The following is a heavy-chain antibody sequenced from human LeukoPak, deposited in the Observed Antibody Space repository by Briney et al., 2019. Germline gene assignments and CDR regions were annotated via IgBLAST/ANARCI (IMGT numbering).Heavy chain of an antibody. CDR1: GFTVSSNY. V-gene: IGHV3-53*01. Sequence: PGGSLRLSCAASGFTVSSNYMSWVRQAPGKGLEWVSVIYSGGSTYYADSVKGRFTISRDNSKNTLYLQMNSLRAEDTAVYYCATRRGYSYGHDAFDIWGQGTMVTVSS. CDR2: IYSGGST. CDR3: ATRRGYSYGHDAFDI. D-gene: IGHD5-18*01. J-gene: IGHJ3*02.